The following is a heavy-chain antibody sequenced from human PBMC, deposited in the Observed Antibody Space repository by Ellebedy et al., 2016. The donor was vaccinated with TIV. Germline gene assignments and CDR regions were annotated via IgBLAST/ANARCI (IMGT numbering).Heavy chain of an antibody. CDR1: GFTFSNYW. CDR2: VKQDGSEK. J-gene: IGHJ3*02. V-gene: IGHV3-7*01. CDR3: ARFYSSSDSDAFDI. Sequence: GESLKISCAASGFTFSNYWMTWVRQAPGKGLQWVANVKQDGSEKHYVDSVKGRFTISRDNAKNSLYLQMNSLRAEDTAVYYCARFYSSSDSDAFDIWGQGTMVSVSS. D-gene: IGHD3-22*01.